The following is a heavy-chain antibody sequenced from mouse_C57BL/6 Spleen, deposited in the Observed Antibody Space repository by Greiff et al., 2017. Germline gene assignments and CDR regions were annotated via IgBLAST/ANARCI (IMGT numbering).Heavy chain of an antibody. V-gene: IGHV2-9-1*01. CDR3: ARNLNRIYDGYPYAMDY. D-gene: IGHD2-3*01. J-gene: IGHJ4*01. CDR1: GFSLTSYA. Sequence: VKLMESGPGLVAPSPSLSITCTVSGFSLTSYAISWVRQPPGQGLEWLGVIWPGGGTNYNSALKSRLSISKDNSKSQVFLKMNSLQTDDTARYYCARNLNRIYDGYPYAMDYWGQGTSVTVSS. CDR2: IWPGGGT.